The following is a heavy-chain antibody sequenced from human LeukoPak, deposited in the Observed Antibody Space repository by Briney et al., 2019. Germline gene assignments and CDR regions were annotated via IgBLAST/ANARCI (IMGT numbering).Heavy chain of an antibody. CDR2: INPNSGGT. Sequence: ASVKVSCKASGYTFTGYYMHWVRQAPGQGLEWMGWINPNSGGTNYAQKLQGRVTMTRDTSISTAYMELSRLRSDDTAVYYCARAGNVDILTGYYSPPLGYWGQGTLVTVSS. J-gene: IGHJ4*02. D-gene: IGHD3-9*01. V-gene: IGHV1-2*02. CDR3: ARAGNVDILTGYYSPPLGY. CDR1: GYTFTGYY.